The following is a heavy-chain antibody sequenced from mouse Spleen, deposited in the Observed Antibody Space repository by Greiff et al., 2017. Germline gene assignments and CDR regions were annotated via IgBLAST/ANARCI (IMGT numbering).Heavy chain of an antibody. CDR3: ARYRKWDGYFDY. J-gene: IGHJ2*01. D-gene: IGHD4-1*01. CDR2: INPSTGGT. V-gene: IGHV1-42*01. CDR1: GYSFTGYY. Sequence: VQLQQSGPELVKPGASVKISCKASGYSFTGYYMNWVKQSPEKSLEWIGEINPSTGGTTYNQKFKAKATLTVDKSSSTAYMQLKSLTSEDSAVYYCARYRKWDGYFDYWGQGTTLTVSS.